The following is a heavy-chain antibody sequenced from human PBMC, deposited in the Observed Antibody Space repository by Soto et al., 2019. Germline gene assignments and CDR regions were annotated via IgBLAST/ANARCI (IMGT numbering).Heavy chain of an antibody. J-gene: IGHJ6*02. V-gene: IGHV4-59*08. D-gene: IGHD2-15*01. CDR3: ARTLGYCSGGSCYSPYYYGMDX. CDR1: GGSISGYY. CDR2: MGYSGYT. Sequence: SETLSLTCSVSGGSISGYYCSWFRQPPGKGLEWIGYMGYSGYTSYNPSLRSRVTISLDTSKNQFSLKLSSVTAADTAVYYCARTLGYCSGGSCYSPYYYGMDXWGQGTTVTVSS.